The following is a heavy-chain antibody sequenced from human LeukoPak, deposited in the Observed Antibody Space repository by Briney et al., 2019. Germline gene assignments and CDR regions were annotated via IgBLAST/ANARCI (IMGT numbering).Heavy chain of an antibody. CDR3: ATSTLWSGIFPY. V-gene: IGHV3-48*01. CDR1: GFTFSSYG. D-gene: IGHD3-3*01. CDR2: ISNDGATT. Sequence: GGSLRLSCAASGFTFSSYGMTWARQAPGEGLQWVSYISNDGATTYYADSVKGRFIISRDNAKNSLFQQINSLRAEDTAVYYCATSTLWSGIFPYWGQGTLVTDSS. J-gene: IGHJ1*01.